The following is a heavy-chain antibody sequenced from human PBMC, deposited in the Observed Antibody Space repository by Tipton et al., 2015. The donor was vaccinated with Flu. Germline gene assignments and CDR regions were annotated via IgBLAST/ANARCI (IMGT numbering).Heavy chain of an antibody. V-gene: IGHV3-20*01. Sequence: SLRLSCAASGFTFNDYGMSWVRQAPGKGLEWVSGVNWNNERKDYVDSVKGRFTISRDNAKNSLYLQMNSLRAEDTALYHCARVRQWLAGVPEYYFDYRGQGTLVTVSS. J-gene: IGHJ4*02. CDR3: ARVRQWLAGVPEYYFDY. D-gene: IGHD6-19*01. CDR1: GFTFNDYG. CDR2: VNWNNERK.